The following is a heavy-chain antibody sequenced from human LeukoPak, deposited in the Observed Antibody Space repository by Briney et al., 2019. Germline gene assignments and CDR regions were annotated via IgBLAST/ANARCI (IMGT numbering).Heavy chain of an antibody. D-gene: IGHD2-2*01. CDR3: ARDRRDCSSTSCFRSSYMDV. J-gene: IGHJ6*03. CDR2: INPNSGGT. CDR1: GYTFTGYY. V-gene: IGHV1-2*02. Sequence: ASVKVSCKASGYTFTGYYMHWVRQAPGQGLEWMGWINPNSGGTNYAQKFQGRVTMTRDTSISTAYMELSRLRSDDTAVYYCARDRRDCSSTSCFRSSYMDVWGKGTTVTVSS.